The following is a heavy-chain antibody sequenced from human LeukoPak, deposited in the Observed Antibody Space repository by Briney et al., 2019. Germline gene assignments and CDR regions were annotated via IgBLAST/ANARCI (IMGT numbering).Heavy chain of an antibody. Sequence: GGSLRLSCAASGFTFSTYSMKWVRQAPGKGLEWVSYISSSGSTIYYADSVKGRFTISRDNAKNSLYLQMNSLRAEDTAVYYCARVLPFGPYYYGSGSLDAFDIWGQGTMVTVSS. CDR3: ARVLPFGPYYYGSGSLDAFDI. V-gene: IGHV3-48*04. CDR1: GFTFSTYS. CDR2: ISSSGSTI. J-gene: IGHJ3*02. D-gene: IGHD3-10*01.